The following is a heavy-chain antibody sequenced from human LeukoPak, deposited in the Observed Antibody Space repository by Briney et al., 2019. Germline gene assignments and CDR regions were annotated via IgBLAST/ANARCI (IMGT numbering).Heavy chain of an antibody. CDR3: ARSPPYCSSTSCYLTDAFDI. CDR2: ISAYNGNT. J-gene: IGHJ3*02. CDR1: GYTFTSYG. Sequence: GASVRVSCKASGYTFTSYGISWVRQAPGQGVEWMGWISAYNGNTNYAQKLQGRVTMTTDTSTSTAYMELRSLRSDDTAVYYCARSPPYCSSTSCYLTDAFDIWGQGTMVTVSS. V-gene: IGHV1-18*04. D-gene: IGHD2-2*01.